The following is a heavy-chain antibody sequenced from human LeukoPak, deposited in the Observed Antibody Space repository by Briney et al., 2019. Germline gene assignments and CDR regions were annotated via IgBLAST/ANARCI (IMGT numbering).Heavy chain of an antibody. CDR1: VYTFTIYY. Sequence: ASVKVSCKASVYTFTIYYMHWVRQAPGQGLEWMGIINPSGGSTSYAQKFQGRVTMTRDTSTSTVYMELSSLRSEDTAVYYCARDHGVIRDAGGDAFDIWGQGTMVTVSS. V-gene: IGHV1-46*01. D-gene: IGHD2-21*01. CDR2: INPSGGST. CDR3: ARDHGVIRDAGGDAFDI. J-gene: IGHJ3*02.